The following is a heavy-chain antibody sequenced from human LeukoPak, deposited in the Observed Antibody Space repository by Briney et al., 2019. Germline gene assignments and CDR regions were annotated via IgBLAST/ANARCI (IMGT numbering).Heavy chain of an antibody. CDR2: IYYSGNT. D-gene: IGHD2-15*01. Sequence: SETLSLTCTVSGGSISSYYWSWIRQPPGKGLEWIGYIYYSGNTNYNPSLKSRVTISVDTSKNQFSLKLSSVTAADTAVYYCARDLGGGSFDFWGQGTLVTVSS. CDR1: GGSISSYY. V-gene: IGHV4-59*12. CDR3: ARDLGGGSFDF. J-gene: IGHJ4*02.